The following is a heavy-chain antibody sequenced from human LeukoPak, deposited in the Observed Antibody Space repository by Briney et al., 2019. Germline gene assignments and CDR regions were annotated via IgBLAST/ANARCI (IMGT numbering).Heavy chain of an antibody. D-gene: IGHD1-26*01. V-gene: IGHV3-7*01. CDR1: GFTFSSYW. Sequence: GGTLRLSCAASGFTFSSYWMSWVRQAPGKGLEWVANIKQDGSEKYYVDSVKGRFTISRDNAKNSLYLQMNSLRAEDTAVYYCARGGGSWNTQTDYWGQGTLVTVSS. CDR3: ARGGGSWNTQTDY. J-gene: IGHJ4*02. CDR2: IKQDGSEK.